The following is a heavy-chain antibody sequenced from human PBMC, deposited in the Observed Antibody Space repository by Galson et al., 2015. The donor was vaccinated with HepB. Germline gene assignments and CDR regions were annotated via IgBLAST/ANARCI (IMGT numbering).Heavy chain of an antibody. V-gene: IGHV3-15*01. CDR1: GFTFSVAW. Sequence: SLRLSCAASGFTFSVAWMSWVRQAPGKGLEWVGRIKSKADGGATDYGAPVKGRFIISRDDSKNTLYLQMDSLRIEDTAVYHCATIGMTVAGTDYYYYMAVWGKGTTVTVSS. J-gene: IGHJ6*03. CDR3: ATIGMTVAGTDYYYYMAV. D-gene: IGHD6-19*01. CDR2: IKSKADGGAT.